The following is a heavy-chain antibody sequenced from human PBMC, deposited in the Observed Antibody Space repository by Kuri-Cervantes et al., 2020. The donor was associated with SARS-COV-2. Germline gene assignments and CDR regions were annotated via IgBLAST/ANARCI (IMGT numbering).Heavy chain of an antibody. CDR3: ARDFKLRVEYSSSSQYFYYMDV. CDR2: ISSSSTI. CDR1: GFTFSSYS. Sequence: GGSLRLSCAASGFTFSSYSMNWVRQAPGKGLEWVSYISSSSTIYYADSVKGRFTISRDNAKNSLYLQMNSLRAEDTAVYYCARDFKLRVEYSSSSQYFYYMDVWGKGTTVTVSS. V-gene: IGHV3-48*01. D-gene: IGHD6-6*01. J-gene: IGHJ6*03.